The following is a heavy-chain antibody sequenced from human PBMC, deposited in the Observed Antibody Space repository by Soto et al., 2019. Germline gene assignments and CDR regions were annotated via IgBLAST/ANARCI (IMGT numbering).Heavy chain of an antibody. CDR3: ARDRRDCSGSSCYSRLHFDL. Sequence: LRLSCAASGFTFSSYDMHWVRQATGKGLEWVSAIGTGGDTYYPDSVKGRFTISRESAKNSLYLQMNSLRVGDSAVYYCARDRRDCSGSSCYSRLHFDLWGRGTLVSVS. D-gene: IGHD2-15*01. V-gene: IGHV3-13*01. J-gene: IGHJ2*01. CDR1: GFTFSSYD. CDR2: IGTGGDT.